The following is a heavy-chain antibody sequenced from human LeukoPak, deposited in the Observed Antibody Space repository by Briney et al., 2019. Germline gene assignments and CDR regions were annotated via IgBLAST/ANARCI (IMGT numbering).Heavy chain of an antibody. CDR1: GYIFTTYD. V-gene: IGHV1-8*03. J-gene: IGHJ5*02. Sequence: ASVKVSCKASGYIFTTYDIGWVRQATGQGLEWMGWLNPNSGNAGYAQKFQGRVTISRNTSISTAYMELSSLRSDDTAIYYCTRRKFLGWFDPWGQGTLVTVSS. CDR2: LNPNSGNA. CDR3: TRRKFLGWFDP. D-gene: IGHD7-27*01.